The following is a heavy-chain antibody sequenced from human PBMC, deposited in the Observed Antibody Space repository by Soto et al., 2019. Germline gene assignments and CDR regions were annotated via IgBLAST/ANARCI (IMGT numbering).Heavy chain of an antibody. Sequence: SETLSLTCSVSGSSISSYYWSWVRQPPGKGLEWIGNIYYSGSTNYNPSLKSRVIISVASSKNQFSLRLNSVTAADTAVYYCSRVGGYYGDYPNFDYWGQGALVTVSS. CDR1: GSSISSYY. V-gene: IGHV4-59*01. J-gene: IGHJ4*02. D-gene: IGHD4-17*01. CDR3: SRVGGYYGDYPNFDY. CDR2: IYYSGST.